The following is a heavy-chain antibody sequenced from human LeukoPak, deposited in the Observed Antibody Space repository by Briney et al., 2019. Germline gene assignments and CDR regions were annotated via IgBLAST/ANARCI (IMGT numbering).Heavy chain of an antibody. CDR1: GYTFTGYY. J-gene: IGHJ5*02. CDR2: INPNSGGT. D-gene: IGHD1-26*01. V-gene: IGHV1-2*02. Sequence: ASVKVSCKASGYTFTGYYMHWVRQAPGQGLEWMGWINPNSGGTNYAQKFQGRVTMTRDTSISTAYMELSRLRSDDTAVYYCARHSGTYLNWFDPWGQGTLVTVSS. CDR3: ARHSGTYLNWFDP.